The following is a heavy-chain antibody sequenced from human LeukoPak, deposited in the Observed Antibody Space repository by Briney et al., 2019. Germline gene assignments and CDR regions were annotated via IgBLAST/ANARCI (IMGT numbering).Heavy chain of an antibody. Sequence: PGGSLRLSCAASGFTLSDYYMSWIRQAPGKGLEWVSYISSSGSTIYYADSVKGRFTISRDNAKNSLYLQMNSLRAEDTAVYYCARVLRTGSSWFNPSYYYYMDVWGKGTTVTVSS. CDR1: GFTLSDYY. CDR3: ARVLRTGSSWFNPSYYYYMDV. V-gene: IGHV3-11*01. D-gene: IGHD6-13*01. J-gene: IGHJ6*03. CDR2: ISSSGSTI.